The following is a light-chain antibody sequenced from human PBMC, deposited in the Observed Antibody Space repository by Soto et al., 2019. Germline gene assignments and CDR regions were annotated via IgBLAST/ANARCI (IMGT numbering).Light chain of an antibody. J-gene: IGKJ1*01. CDR3: QLYGTSRT. CDR2: GAS. Sequence: ESVLTQSPGTLSLSPGERASLSCRASQTVSRTYLAWYQQRPGQAPRVLIYGASTRATGIPDRSSGSGSGTDFTLTISRLEPEDFAVYYCQLYGTSRTFGQGTKVDIK. CDR1: QTVSRTY. V-gene: IGKV3-20*01.